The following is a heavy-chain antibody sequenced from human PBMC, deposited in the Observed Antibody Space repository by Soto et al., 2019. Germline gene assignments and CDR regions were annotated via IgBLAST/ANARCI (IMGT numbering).Heavy chain of an antibody. CDR3: VRGGRGYTRDDVFDF. V-gene: IGHV3-21*06. J-gene: IGHJ3*01. Sequence: EVQLVESGGGLVKPGGSLRLSCVDSGFTFSSYSMNWVRQAPGKGLEWVSSIASSSSPIFYADSLKGRFTISRDNAKNSLYLQMNSLRVEDTAVYYCVRGGRGYTRDDVFDFWDQGTMVTVSS. CDR1: GFTFSSYS. D-gene: IGHD2-2*02. CDR2: IASSSSPI.